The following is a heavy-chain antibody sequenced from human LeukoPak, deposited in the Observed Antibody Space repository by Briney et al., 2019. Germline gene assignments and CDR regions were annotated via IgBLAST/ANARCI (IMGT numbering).Heavy chain of an antibody. CDR3: AKDSAFYASGSRFDY. J-gene: IGHJ4*02. CDR1: GFTFSHYA. CDR2: ISGSGTST. Sequence: PGGSLRLSCAASGFTFSHYALSWVRQAPGKGLEWVSAISGSGTSTYYADSVKGRFTLSRDNSKNTLYLQMNSLRAEDTAVYYCAKDSAFYASGSRFDYWGQGTLATVSS. V-gene: IGHV3-23*01. D-gene: IGHD3-10*01.